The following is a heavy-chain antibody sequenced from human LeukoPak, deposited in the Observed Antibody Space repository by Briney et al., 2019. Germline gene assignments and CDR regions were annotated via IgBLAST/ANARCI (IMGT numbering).Heavy chain of an antibody. CDR3: TRHTERNSD. CDR1: GFTFSDST. J-gene: IGHJ4*02. D-gene: IGHD2/OR15-2a*01. V-gene: IGHV3-73*01. Sequence: GGSLSFYCAASGFTFSDSTIHWVRQASGQGLVWVGRIRTKPNTYATAYAASVKGRFTISRDDSKNTAYLQMNSLKTDDTAVYYCTRHTERNSDWGQGTLVTVSS. CDR2: IRTKPNTYAT.